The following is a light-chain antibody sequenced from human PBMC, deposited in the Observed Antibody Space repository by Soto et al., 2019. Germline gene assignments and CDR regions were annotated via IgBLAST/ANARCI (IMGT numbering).Light chain of an antibody. CDR3: SAWDASLNGYV. J-gene: IGLJ1*01. Sequence: QSVLTQPPSASGTPGQRVTISCSGSSSNIGSKTVNWYQQLPGTAPKLLIYSNYQRPSGVPDRFSGSKSGTSASLAISGLQSEVEVDYYCSAWDASLNGYVFGTGTKVTVL. CDR1: SSNIGSKT. CDR2: SNY. V-gene: IGLV1-44*01.